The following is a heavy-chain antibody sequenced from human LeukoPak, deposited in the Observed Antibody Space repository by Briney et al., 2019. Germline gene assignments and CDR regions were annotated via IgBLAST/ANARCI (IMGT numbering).Heavy chain of an antibody. D-gene: IGHD5-12*01. CDR3: TRDSGYNAFGI. V-gene: IGHV3-7*01. CDR1: GFTFSSSW. CDR2: IKEDGTAK. Sequence: PGGSLRLSCAASGFTFSSSWMAWVRQAPGKGLEWVGNIKEDGTAKNYVVSVRGRFTISRDNAKNSLYLQMNSLRGEDTAVYYCTRDSGYNAFGIWGQGTMVTVSS. J-gene: IGHJ3*02.